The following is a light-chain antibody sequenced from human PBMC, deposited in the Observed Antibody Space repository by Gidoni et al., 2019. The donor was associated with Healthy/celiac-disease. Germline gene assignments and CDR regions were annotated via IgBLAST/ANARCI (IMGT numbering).Light chain of an antibody. CDR2: DAS. CDR1: QDISNY. CDR3: QQYDNLPYT. V-gene: IGKV1-33*01. Sequence: DIQMTQSPSSLSASVGDRVTITCQASQDISNYLNWYQQKPGKAPKLLIYDASNLETGVPSRLSGSGCGTDFTFNISSLQPEDIATYYCQQYDNLPYTFGQXTKLEIK. J-gene: IGKJ2*01.